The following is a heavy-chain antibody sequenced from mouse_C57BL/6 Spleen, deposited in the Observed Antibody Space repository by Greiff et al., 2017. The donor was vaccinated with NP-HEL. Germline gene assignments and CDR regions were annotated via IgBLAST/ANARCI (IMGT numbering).Heavy chain of an antibody. CDR3: VRQSYYYGSFWYFDV. CDR1: GFSFNTYA. CDR2: IRSKSNNYAT. J-gene: IGHJ1*03. D-gene: IGHD1-1*01. V-gene: IGHV10-1*01. Sequence: EVNLVESGGGLVQPKGSLKLSCAASGFSFNTYAMNWVRQAPGKGLEWVARIRSKSNNYATYYADSVKDRFTISRDDSESMLYLQMNNLKTEDTAMYYCVRQSYYYGSFWYFDVWGTGTTVTVSS.